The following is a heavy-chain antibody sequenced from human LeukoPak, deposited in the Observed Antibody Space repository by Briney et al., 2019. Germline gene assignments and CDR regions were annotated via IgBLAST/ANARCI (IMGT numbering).Heavy chain of an antibody. V-gene: IGHV4-39*01. CDR2: IYYSGST. Sequence: SETLSLTCTVSGGSFSSSSHYWGWHRQPSGMGLECIVSIYYSGSTYYNPSLKSRVTISVNTSTNQFSLKLSSVTAADTAVYYCARQSSYCSSTSCLNFDYWGQGNLVTVSS. CDR3: ARQSSYCSSTSCLNFDY. D-gene: IGHD2-2*01. CDR1: GGSFSSSSHY. J-gene: IGHJ4*02.